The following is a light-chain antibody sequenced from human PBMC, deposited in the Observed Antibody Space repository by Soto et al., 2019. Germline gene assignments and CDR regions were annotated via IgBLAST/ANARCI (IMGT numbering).Light chain of an antibody. CDR2: AAS. CDR1: QNINNY. Sequence: DIQMTQSPSSLSASVGDRVTISCRTSQNINNYLNWYQQRPGKAPKLLIYAASTLQSGDPSRFSGSGSGTDFTLAISSLQPEDFATYYCQQSYIEPWGTCGQGTKVESK. J-gene: IGKJ1*01. CDR3: QQSYIEPWGT. V-gene: IGKV1-39*01.